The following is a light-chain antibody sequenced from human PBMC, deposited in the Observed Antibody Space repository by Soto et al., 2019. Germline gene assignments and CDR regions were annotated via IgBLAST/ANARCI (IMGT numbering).Light chain of an antibody. CDR2: DVS. J-gene: IGLJ2*01. CDR1: SSDVGGYKY. CDR3: SSYTSSSTLYVV. Sequence: QSALTQPASVSGSPGQSITISCTGTSSDVGGYKYVSWYQQHPSKAPKLVIYDVSNRPSGVSDRFSGSKSGNTASLTISGLQAEDEADYYCSSYTSSSTLYVVFGGGTKLTVL. V-gene: IGLV2-14*03.